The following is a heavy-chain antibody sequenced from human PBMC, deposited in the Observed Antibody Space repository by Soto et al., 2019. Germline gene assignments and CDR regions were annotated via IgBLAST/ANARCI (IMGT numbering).Heavy chain of an antibody. D-gene: IGHD3-3*01. J-gene: IGHJ5*02. Sequence: PGGSLRLSCAASGFTFSSYAMSWVRQAPGKGLEWVSAISGSGGSTYYADSVKGRFTISRDNSKNTLYLQMNSLRAEDTAVYYCAKGPYRFLEWFASWFDPWGQGTLVTVSS. CDR3: AKGPYRFLEWFASWFDP. CDR2: ISGSGGST. CDR1: GFTFSSYA. V-gene: IGHV3-23*01.